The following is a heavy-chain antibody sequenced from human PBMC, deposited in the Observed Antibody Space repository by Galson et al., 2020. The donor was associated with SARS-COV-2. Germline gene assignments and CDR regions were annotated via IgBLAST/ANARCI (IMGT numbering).Heavy chain of an antibody. CDR3: ARDYCSSTSCLPADYYGMDV. Sequence: SGPTLVKPTETLTLTCTVSGFSLSNARMGVSWLRQPPGKALEWLAQIFSNDEKSYSTSLKSRLTISKDTSKSQVVLTMTNMDPVDTATYYCARDYCSSTSCLPADYYGMDVWGQGTTVTVSS. V-gene: IGHV2-26*01. J-gene: IGHJ6*02. CDR2: IFSNDEK. CDR1: GFSLSNARMG. D-gene: IGHD2-2*01.